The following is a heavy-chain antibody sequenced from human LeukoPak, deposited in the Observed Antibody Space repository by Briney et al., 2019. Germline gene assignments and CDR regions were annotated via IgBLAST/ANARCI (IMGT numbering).Heavy chain of an antibody. J-gene: IGHJ4*02. Sequence: KPSETLSLTCTASGGSLTSDYWSWTRQPPGKGLEWIGYISNSGSTSYVPSLKSRVTISGDSSKKQFSLKLSSVTAADTAVYYCARFYYDSRGYWYYFDYWGQGTLVTVSS. D-gene: IGHD3-22*01. CDR1: GGSLTSDY. CDR3: ARFYYDSRGYWYYFDY. V-gene: IGHV4-59*08. CDR2: ISNSGST.